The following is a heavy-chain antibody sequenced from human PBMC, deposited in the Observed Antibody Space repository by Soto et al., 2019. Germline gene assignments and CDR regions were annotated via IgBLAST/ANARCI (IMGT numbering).Heavy chain of an antibody. Sequence: QLQLQESGSGLVKPSQTLSLTCAVSGGSISSGGSSWTWLRQPPGKGLEWIGYIYHSGSTYYNPSLMSRVTISVDRSKNQFSLKLTSVTAADTAVYYCARGAVVNFDSWGQGTLVTVSS. V-gene: IGHV4-30-2*01. CDR1: GGSISSGGSS. J-gene: IGHJ4*02. CDR2: IYHSGST. D-gene: IGHD3-22*01. CDR3: ARGAVVNFDS.